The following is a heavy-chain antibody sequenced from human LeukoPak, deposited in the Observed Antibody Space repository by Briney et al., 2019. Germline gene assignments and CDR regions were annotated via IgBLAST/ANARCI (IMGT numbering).Heavy chain of an antibody. CDR2: INHSGST. V-gene: IGHV4-34*01. J-gene: IGHJ4*02. CDR3: ARSLPGAIGAADF. D-gene: IGHD6-13*01. Sequence: PSETLSLTCAVYGGSFSGYYWSWIRQPPGKGLEWIGEINHSGSTNYNPSLKSRFTLSLDTSKNHFSLEVTSMTAADTGVYYCARSLPGAIGAADFWGQGTLVTVSS. CDR1: GGSFSGYY.